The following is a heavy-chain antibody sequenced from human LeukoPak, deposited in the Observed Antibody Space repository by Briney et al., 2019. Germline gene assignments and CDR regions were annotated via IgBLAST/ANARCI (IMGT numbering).Heavy chain of an antibody. Sequence: GASVKVSCKASGGTFSSYGISWVRQAPGQGLEWMGGIIPIFGTANYAQKFQGRVTITTDESTSTAYMELSSLRSEDTAVYYCARDLGSDAIGGLGWFDPWGQGTLVTVSS. CDR1: GGTFSSYG. CDR3: ARDLGSDAIGGLGWFDP. V-gene: IGHV1-69*05. D-gene: IGHD2-2*02. CDR2: IIPIFGTA. J-gene: IGHJ5*02.